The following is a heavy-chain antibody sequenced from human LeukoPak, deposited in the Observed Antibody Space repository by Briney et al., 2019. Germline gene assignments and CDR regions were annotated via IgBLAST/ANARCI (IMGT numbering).Heavy chain of an antibody. V-gene: IGHV3-48*01. CDR1: GFTFSSYS. J-gene: IGHJ6*03. Sequence: GGSLRLSCAASGFTFSSYSMNWVRQAPGKGLECVSYISSSSTTIYYADSVKGRFTISRDNAKNSLYLQMNSLRAEDTAVYYCAREGKDSSGWYHYYYYYMDVWGKGTTVTVSS. D-gene: IGHD6-19*01. CDR2: ISSSSTTI. CDR3: AREGKDSSGWYHYYYYYMDV.